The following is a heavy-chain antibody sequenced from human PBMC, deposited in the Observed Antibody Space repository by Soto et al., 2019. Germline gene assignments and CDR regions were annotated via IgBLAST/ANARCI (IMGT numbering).Heavy chain of an antibody. CDR3: ARDPRYYYDSSGYLDY. V-gene: IGHV3-30-3*01. CDR1: GFTFSSYA. Sequence: QVQLVESGGGVVQPGRSLRLSCAASGFTFSSYAMHWVRQAPGKGLEWVAVISYDGSNKYYADSVKGRFTISRDNSENTLYLQMNSLRAEDTAVYYCARDPRYYYDSSGYLDYWGQGTLVTVSS. CDR2: ISYDGSNK. D-gene: IGHD3-22*01. J-gene: IGHJ4*02.